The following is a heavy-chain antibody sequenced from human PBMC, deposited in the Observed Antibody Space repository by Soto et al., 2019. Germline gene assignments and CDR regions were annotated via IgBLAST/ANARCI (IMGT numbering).Heavy chain of an antibody. D-gene: IGHD2-15*01. CDR1: VFTFSSYG. Sequence: SLRLSCAXSVFTFSSYGMHWVLQNPVKVLDWLAVISYDGINKYYADSVKGRFTISRDNSKNTLYLQMNSLRAEDTAVYYCAKDPNFCSGGSCYSEWFDPWGQGTLVTVSS. CDR3: AKDPNFCSGGSCYSEWFDP. J-gene: IGHJ5*02. V-gene: IGHV3-30*18. CDR2: ISYDGINK.